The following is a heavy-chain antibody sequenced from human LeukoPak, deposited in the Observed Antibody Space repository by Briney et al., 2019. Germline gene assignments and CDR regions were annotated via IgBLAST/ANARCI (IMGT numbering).Heavy chain of an antibody. Sequence: GGSLRLSCAASGXTFSSYEMNWVRQAPGKGLEWVSYISSSGNTIYYADSVKGRFTISSDNAKNSLYLQMNSLRAQDTAVYYCARLGVSGYWGQGTQVTVSS. D-gene: IGHD3-16*01. CDR1: GXTFSSYE. V-gene: IGHV3-48*03. J-gene: IGHJ4*02. CDR2: ISSSGNTI. CDR3: ARLGVSGY.